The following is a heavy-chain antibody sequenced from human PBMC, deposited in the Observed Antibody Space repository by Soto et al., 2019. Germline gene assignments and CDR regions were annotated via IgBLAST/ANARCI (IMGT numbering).Heavy chain of an antibody. J-gene: IGHJ5*02. CDR3: AKDKSPDYDFWSGSNWFDP. D-gene: IGHD3-3*01. V-gene: IGHV3-23*01. CDR2: ISGSGGST. Sequence: GWSLRLSCAASGFTFSSYAMSWVRQAPGKGLEWVSAISGSGGSTYYADSVKGRFTISRDNSKNTLYLQMNSLRAEDTAVYYCAKDKSPDYDFWSGSNWFDPWGQGTLVTVSS. CDR1: GFTFSSYA.